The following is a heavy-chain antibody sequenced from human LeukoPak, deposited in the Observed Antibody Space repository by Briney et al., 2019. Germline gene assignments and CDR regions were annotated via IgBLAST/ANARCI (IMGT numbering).Heavy chain of an antibody. CDR3: ARVDSPVEYMITFGGVIVWGYEDY. CDR2: ISAYNGNT. V-gene: IGHV1-18*01. J-gene: IGHJ4*02. D-gene: IGHD3-16*02. CDR1: GYTFTSYD. Sequence: GESLKISCKASGYTFTSYDISWVRQAPGQGLEWMGWISAYNGNTNYAQKLQGRVTMTTDTSTSTAYMELRSLRSDDTAVYYCARVDSPVEYMITFGGVIVWGYEDYWGQGTLVTVSS.